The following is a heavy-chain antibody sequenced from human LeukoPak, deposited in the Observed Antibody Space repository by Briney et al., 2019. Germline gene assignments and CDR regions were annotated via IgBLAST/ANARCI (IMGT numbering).Heavy chain of an antibody. V-gene: IGHV3-33*06. CDR3: AKSGPTTVVPGYYMDV. D-gene: IGHD4-23*01. Sequence: PGRSLRLSCAASGFTFSSYGMHWVRQAPGKGLEWVAVIWYDGGNKYYADSVKGRFTISRDNSKNTLYLQMNSLRAEDTAVYYCAKSGPTTVVPGYYMDVWGKGTTVTVSS. J-gene: IGHJ6*03. CDR2: IWYDGGNK. CDR1: GFTFSSYG.